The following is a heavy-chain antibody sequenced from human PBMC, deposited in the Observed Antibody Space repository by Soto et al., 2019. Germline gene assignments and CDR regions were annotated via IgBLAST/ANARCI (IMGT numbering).Heavy chain of an antibody. CDR2: INSDGTIS. Sequence: GGSLRLSCAASGFTFDTYWMNWVRQAPGKGPEWLSGINSDGTISSYADSVKGRFTISKDKSKRTLFLQMNSLRVDDTAVYYCARDGWGSNWYFDLWGRGTLVTVSS. D-gene: IGHD3-16*01. CDR1: GFTFDTYW. CDR3: ARDGWGSNWYFDL. J-gene: IGHJ2*01. V-gene: IGHV3-74*01.